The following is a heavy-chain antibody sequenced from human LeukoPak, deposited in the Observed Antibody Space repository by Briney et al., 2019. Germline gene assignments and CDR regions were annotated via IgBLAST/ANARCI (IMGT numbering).Heavy chain of an antibody. Sequence: GGSLRLSCAASGFTFSSYSMNWVRQAPGRGLEWVSSIRFTGSYIYYADSVKGRFTISRDDAKNLLSLQMISLRVEDTAVYYCARAGPRREGYNSDYGGKETLATASS. CDR3: ARAGPRREGYNSDY. CDR1: GFTFSSYS. J-gene: IGHJ4*02. D-gene: IGHD5-24*01. V-gene: IGHV3-21*01. CDR2: IRFTGSYI.